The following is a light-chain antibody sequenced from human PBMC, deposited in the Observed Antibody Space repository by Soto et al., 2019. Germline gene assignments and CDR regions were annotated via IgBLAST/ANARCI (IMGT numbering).Light chain of an antibody. CDR3: GAWDSSLRVVL. V-gene: IGLV1-51*01. Sequence: QSVLTQPPSMSAAPGQKITISCSGSSSNIGASYVFWYQQFPGTAPKLLIYDTDKRPSGIPDRFSGSKSGTSATLGITRLQTGDEADYYCGAWDSSLRVVLFGGGTKLTV. J-gene: IGLJ3*02. CDR1: SSNIGASY. CDR2: DTD.